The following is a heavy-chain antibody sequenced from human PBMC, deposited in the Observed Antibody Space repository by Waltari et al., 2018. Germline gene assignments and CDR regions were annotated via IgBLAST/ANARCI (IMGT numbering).Heavy chain of an antibody. D-gene: IGHD3-16*01. J-gene: IGHJ4*02. CDR3: ARDGMIMVPPGGY. V-gene: IGHV3-7*01. Sequence: EVQLVESGGDLVQPGGSLRLSCATSGFTFSNYWMSWVRQAPGKGRGWGAKIKKDGNEKYVVDSVKGRFTISRDNGKKSLYLQMNSLRAEETAVYYCARDGMIMVPPGGYWGQGTLVTVSS. CDR1: GFTFSNYW. CDR2: IKKDGNEK.